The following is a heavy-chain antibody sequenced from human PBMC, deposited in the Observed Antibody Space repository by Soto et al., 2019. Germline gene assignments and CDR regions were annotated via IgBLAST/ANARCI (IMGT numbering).Heavy chain of an antibody. CDR2: IYYSGST. J-gene: IGHJ1*01. Sequence: SETLSLTCTVSGGSISSSSYYWGWIRQPPGKGLEWIGSIYYSGSTYYNPSLKSRVTISVDTSKNQFSLKLSSVTAADTAVYYCARRLATVTEGNFQHWGQGTLVTVSS. CDR3: ARRLATVTEGNFQH. CDR1: GGSISSSSYY. D-gene: IGHD4-17*01. V-gene: IGHV4-39*01.